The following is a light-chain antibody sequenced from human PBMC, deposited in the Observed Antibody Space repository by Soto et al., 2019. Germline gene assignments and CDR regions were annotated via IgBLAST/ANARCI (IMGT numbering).Light chain of an antibody. CDR1: QSISTY. CDR3: QQYGSSPTT. Sequence: EIVLTQSPATLSLSPGERATLSCRASQSISTYLAWYQQKPGQAPRLLIYDASNRATGIPDRFSGSGSGSDFTLTISRLEPEDFAVYFCQQYGSSPTTFGQGTKVDI. CDR2: DAS. V-gene: IGKV3-20*01. J-gene: IGKJ1*01.